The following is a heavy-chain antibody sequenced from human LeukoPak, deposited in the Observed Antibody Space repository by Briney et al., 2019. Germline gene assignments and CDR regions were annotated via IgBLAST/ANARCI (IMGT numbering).Heavy chain of an antibody. CDR3: ARRIVVVPAAIQTQGYYMDV. Sequence: SETLSLTCAVYGGSFSGYYWSWIRQPPGKGLEWIGEINHSGSTNYNPSLKSRVTISVDTSKNQFSLKLSSVTAAGTAVYYCARRIVVVPAAIQTQGYYMDVWGKGTTVTISS. V-gene: IGHV4-34*01. CDR2: INHSGST. CDR1: GGSFSGYY. J-gene: IGHJ6*03. D-gene: IGHD2-2*02.